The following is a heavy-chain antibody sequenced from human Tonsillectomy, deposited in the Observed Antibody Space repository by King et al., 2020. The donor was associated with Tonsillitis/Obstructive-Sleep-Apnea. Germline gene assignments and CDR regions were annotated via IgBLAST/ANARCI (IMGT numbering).Heavy chain of an antibody. V-gene: IGHV3-33*01. Sequence: VQLVESGGGVVQPGRSLRLSCAASGFTFSSYGMHWVRQAPGKGLEWVAVIWYDGSNKYYADSVKGRFTISRDNSRNTLYLQMNSLRAEDTAVYYCARGDCSSTSCYDADYWGQGTLVTVSS. CDR3: ARGDCSSTSCYDADY. D-gene: IGHD2-2*01. CDR1: GFTFSSYG. CDR2: IWYDGSNK. J-gene: IGHJ4*02.